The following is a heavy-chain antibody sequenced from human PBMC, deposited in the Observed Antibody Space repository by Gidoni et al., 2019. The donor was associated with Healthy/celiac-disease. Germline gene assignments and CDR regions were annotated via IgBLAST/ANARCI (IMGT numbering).Heavy chain of an antibody. CDR1: GFTFSSYA. CDR2: ISGSGGST. J-gene: IGHJ4*02. V-gene: IGHV3-23*01. Sequence: EVQLLESGGGLVQPGGSLRLSCAASGFTFSSYAMSWVRQAPGKGLEWVSAISGSGGSTYYADSVKGRFTISRDKSKNTLYLQMNSLRAEDTAVYYCAKVIRYCSSTSCHPFDYWGQGTLVTVSS. CDR3: AKVIRYCSSTSCHPFDY. D-gene: IGHD2-2*01.